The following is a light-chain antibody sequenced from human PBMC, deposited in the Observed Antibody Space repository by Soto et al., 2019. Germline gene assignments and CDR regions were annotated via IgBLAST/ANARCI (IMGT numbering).Light chain of an antibody. J-gene: IGKJ4*01. CDR1: QSVSSN. CDR3: QQYHNWPLT. Sequence: ERVMTQSPATLSMSPGERATLSCRASQSVSSNLAWYQQKPGQAPRLLIYGASTRATGIPARFSGSGSGTEFTLTISSLQSEDFVVYYCQQYHNWPLTFGGGTEVDIK. CDR2: GAS. V-gene: IGKV3-15*01.